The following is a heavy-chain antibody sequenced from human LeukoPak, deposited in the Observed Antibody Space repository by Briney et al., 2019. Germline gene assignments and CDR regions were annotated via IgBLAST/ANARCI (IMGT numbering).Heavy chain of an antibody. CDR2: MNPNSGNT. CDR1: GYSFIGYY. Sequence: ASVKVSCKASGYSFIGYYMHWVRQATGQGLEWMGWMNPNSGNTGYAQKFQGRVTMTRNTSISTAYMELSSPRSEDTAVYYCATGGPYSSSWYSNYYYYGMDVWGQGTTVTVSS. CDR3: ATGGPYSSSWYSNYYYYGMDV. J-gene: IGHJ6*02. V-gene: IGHV1-8*02. D-gene: IGHD6-13*01.